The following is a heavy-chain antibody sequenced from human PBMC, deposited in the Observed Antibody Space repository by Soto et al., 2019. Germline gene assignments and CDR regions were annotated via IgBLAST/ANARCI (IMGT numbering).Heavy chain of an antibody. CDR3: ARGFAYSSNWFDL. D-gene: IGHD4-4*01. J-gene: IGHJ5*02. V-gene: IGHV1-69*06. Sequence: SVKVSCKASGGSFGSYAINWVRQAPGRRLEWMGGIIPVYGTVNDAQKFQGRVTITADKSTTTVYMELSNLRSEDTALYYCARGFAYSSNWFDLWGQGTLVTVSS. CDR2: IIPVYGTV. CDR1: GGSFGSYA.